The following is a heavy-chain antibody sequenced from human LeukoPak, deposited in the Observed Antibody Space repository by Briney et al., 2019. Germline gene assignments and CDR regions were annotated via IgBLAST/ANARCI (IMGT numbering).Heavy chain of an antibody. CDR2: IIHIFGIA. V-gene: IGHV1-69*01. J-gene: IGHJ3*02. D-gene: IGHD5-18*01. CDR1: GGTFISYA. Sequence: GSSVKVSCKASGGTFISYAISWVRQAPGQGLEWMGGIIHIFGIANYEQKFQGRVTNTADESTSTAYMELSSLRSEDTAVYYCARALGTAMVTAAFDIWGQGTMVTVSS. CDR3: ARALGTAMVTAAFDI.